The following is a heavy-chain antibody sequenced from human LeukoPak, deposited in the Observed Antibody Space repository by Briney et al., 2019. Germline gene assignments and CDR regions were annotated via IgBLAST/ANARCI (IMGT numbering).Heavy chain of an antibody. D-gene: IGHD1-14*01. CDR3: ARGVEPLAANTLAY. CDR2: LYSGGNA. Sequence: VGSLILSCAASVLTAMTNDMTWVRKAPGKRLERVSVLYSGGNAKYADCVQGWFSISRDKFKNTLYLEMNSLSPDDTAVYYCARGVEPLAANTLAYWGQGTLVTVSS. J-gene: IGHJ4*02. V-gene: IGHV3-53*01. CDR1: VLTAMTND.